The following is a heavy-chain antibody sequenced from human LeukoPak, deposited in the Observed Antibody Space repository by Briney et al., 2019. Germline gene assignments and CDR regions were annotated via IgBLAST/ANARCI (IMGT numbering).Heavy chain of an antibody. Sequence: PSETLSLTCTVSGDSISSYYWSWIRQPPGKGLEWIGYIYYSGSTNYNPSLKSRVTISVDTSKNQFSLKLSSVTAADTAVYYCARSVMDYDYVWGTYYFDYWGQGTLVTVSS. CDR3: ARSVMDYDYVWGTYYFDY. J-gene: IGHJ4*02. D-gene: IGHD3-16*01. CDR2: IYYSGST. V-gene: IGHV4-59*01. CDR1: GDSISSYY.